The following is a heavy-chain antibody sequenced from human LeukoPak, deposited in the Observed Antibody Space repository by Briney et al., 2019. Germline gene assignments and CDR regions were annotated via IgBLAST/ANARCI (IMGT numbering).Heavy chain of an antibody. CDR2: ISYDGSNK. CDR1: GFSFSSYG. Sequence: GRSLRLSCAASGFSFSSYGMHWVRQAPGKWLEWVAVISYDGSNKYYEDSVKGRFTISRDNSRNTLYLQMNSLRLEDTAVYYCAKDNNGAAAGIIPGSFDLWGQGTMVTVSS. J-gene: IGHJ3*01. V-gene: IGHV3-30*18. CDR3: AKDNNGAAAGIIPGSFDL. D-gene: IGHD6-13*01.